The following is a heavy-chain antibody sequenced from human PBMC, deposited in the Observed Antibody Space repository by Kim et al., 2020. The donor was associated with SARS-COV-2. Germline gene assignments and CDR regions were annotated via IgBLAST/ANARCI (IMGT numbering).Heavy chain of an antibody. Sequence: ASVKVSCKASGYTFTSYAMHWVRQAPGQRLEWMGWINAGNGNTKYSQKFQGRVTITRDTSASTAYMELSSLRSEDTAVYYCARDHSSGWKIDYWGQGTLVTVSS. J-gene: IGHJ4*02. CDR1: GYTFTSYA. CDR3: ARDHSSGWKIDY. V-gene: IGHV1-3*01. CDR2: INAGNGNT. D-gene: IGHD6-19*01.